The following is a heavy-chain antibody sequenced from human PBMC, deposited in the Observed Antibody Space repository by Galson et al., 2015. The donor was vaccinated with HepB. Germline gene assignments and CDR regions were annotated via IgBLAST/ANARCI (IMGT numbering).Heavy chain of an antibody. Sequence: SLRLSCAASGFTFSSYSMNWVRQAPGKGLEWVSSVSSSSSYIYYADSVKGRFTISRDNAKNSLYLQMNSLRAEDTAVYYCARDHDEDYFDYWGQGTLVTVSS. CDR3: ARDHDEDYFDY. CDR2: VSSSSSYI. CDR1: GFTFSSYS. V-gene: IGHV3-21*01. J-gene: IGHJ4*02.